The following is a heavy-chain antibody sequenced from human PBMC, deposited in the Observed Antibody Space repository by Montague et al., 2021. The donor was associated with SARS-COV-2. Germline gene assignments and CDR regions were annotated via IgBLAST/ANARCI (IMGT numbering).Heavy chain of an antibody. D-gene: IGHD5-18*01. CDR1: GFTFSSYA. CDR2: ISYNGRNK. CDR3: AREPKPVGYSYGYTFFDY. V-gene: IGHV3-30*03. Sequence: SLRLSCAASGFTFSSYALHWVRQAPGKGPEWVAVISYNGRNKQFGDSVKGRATISRDNSKNTLYLQVGSLRTDDTAVYYCAREPKPVGYSYGYTFFDYWGQGTLVTVSS. J-gene: IGHJ4*02.